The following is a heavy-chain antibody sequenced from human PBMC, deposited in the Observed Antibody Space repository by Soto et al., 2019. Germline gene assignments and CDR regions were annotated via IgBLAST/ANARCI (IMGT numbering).Heavy chain of an antibody. CDR3: ARQDRVVAEGRWFDP. CDR1: GYSISIGYH. D-gene: IGHD2-15*01. J-gene: IGHJ5*02. CDR2: VHYSGNT. V-gene: IGHV4-38-2*02. Sequence: SETLSLTCTFSGYSISIGYHWAWIRQPPGKGLEWLGSVHYSGNTYYNPSLKSRLTISVDKSKNQFSLNLSSVTAADTAVYYCARQDRVVAEGRWFDPWGQGTLVTVSS.